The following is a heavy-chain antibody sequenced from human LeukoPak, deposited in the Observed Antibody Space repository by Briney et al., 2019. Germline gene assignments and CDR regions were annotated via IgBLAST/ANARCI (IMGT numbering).Heavy chain of an antibody. J-gene: IGHJ4*02. CDR3: TRDWVRSGSSSWYVPFDY. V-gene: IGHV1-69*04. CDR1: GGTFSSYA. Sequence: GASVKVSCKASGGTFSSYAISWVRQAPGQGLEWMGRIIPILGIANYAQKFQGRVTITADKSTSTAYMELSSLKTEDTAVYYCTRDWVRSGSSSWYVPFDYWGQGTLVTVSS. CDR2: IIPILGIA. D-gene: IGHD6-13*01.